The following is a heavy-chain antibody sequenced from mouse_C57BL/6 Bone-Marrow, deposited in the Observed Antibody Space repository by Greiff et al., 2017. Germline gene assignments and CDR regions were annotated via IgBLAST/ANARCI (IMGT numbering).Heavy chain of an antibody. J-gene: IGHJ2*01. CDR3: ARWLLRRDYFDY. D-gene: IGHD2-3*01. V-gene: IGHV1-64*01. CDR2: THPNSGST. Sequence: VKLQESGAELVKPGASVQLSCKASGYTFTSYWVHWVKQRPGQGLEWIGMTHPNSGSTNYNEKFKSKATLTVDKSSSTAYMQLSSLTSEDSAVYYCARWLLRRDYFDYWGQGTTLTVSS. CDR1: GYTFTSYW.